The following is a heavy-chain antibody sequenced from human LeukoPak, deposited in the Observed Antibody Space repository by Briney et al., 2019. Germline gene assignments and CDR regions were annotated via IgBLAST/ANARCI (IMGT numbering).Heavy chain of an antibody. CDR3: ARAKRGYCSGGSCYYFDY. J-gene: IGHJ4*02. Sequence: GGSLRLSCAASGFTFSDYYMSWIRQAPGKGLEWVSYISSSGSTIYYADSVKGRFTISRDNAKSSLYLQMNSLRAEDTAVYYCARAKRGYCSGGSCYYFDYWGQGTLVTVSS. V-gene: IGHV3-11*01. CDR1: GFTFSDYY. CDR2: ISSSGSTI. D-gene: IGHD2-15*01.